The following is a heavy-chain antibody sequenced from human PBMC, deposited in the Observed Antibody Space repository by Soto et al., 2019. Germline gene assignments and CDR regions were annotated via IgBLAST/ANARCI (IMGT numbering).Heavy chain of an antibody. V-gene: IGHV3-30*18. CDR3: AKDLAELRSWYFDL. Sequence: QVQLVESGGGVVQPGGSLRLSCAASGFTFSSYGMHWFRQAAGKGLERVAVISYDGSSKYYADSVKGRFTIYRDNSKNTLYLKTNSRRAEDTAVYYCAKDLAELRSWYFDLWGRGTLVTVSS. CDR1: GFTFSSYG. CDR2: ISYDGSSK. D-gene: IGHD1-26*01. J-gene: IGHJ2*01.